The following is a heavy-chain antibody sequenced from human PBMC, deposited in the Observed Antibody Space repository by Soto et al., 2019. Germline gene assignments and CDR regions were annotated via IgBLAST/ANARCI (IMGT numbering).Heavy chain of an antibody. CDR3: ARSKTYYYDSSGYSSPFFDP. J-gene: IGHJ5*02. Sequence: QVQLVQSGAEVKKPGASVKVSCKASGYTFTSYGISWVRQAPGQGLEWMGWISAYNGNTNYAQKLQGRVTMTTDTSTSTAYMELRSLRSDDTAVYYCARSKTYYYDSSGYSSPFFDPWGQGTLVTVSS. CDR1: GYTFTSYG. D-gene: IGHD3-22*01. CDR2: ISAYNGNT. V-gene: IGHV1-18*01.